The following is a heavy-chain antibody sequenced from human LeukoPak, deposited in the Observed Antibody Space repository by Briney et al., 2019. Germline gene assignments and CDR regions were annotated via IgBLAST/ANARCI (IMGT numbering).Heavy chain of an antibody. J-gene: IGHJ3*02. CDR1: GFIFSNRE. V-gene: IGHV3-48*03. CDR2: ISDSGTAV. CDR3: AKGEAFDI. Sequence: GGSLRLSCAASGFIFSNREMIWVRQAPGKGLEWVSYISDSGTAVYYADSVKGRFTISRDNSKNTLYLQMNSLRAEDTAVYYCAKGEAFDIWGQGTMVTVSS.